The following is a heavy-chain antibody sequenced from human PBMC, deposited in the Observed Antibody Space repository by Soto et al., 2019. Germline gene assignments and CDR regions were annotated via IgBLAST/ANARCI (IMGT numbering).Heavy chain of an antibody. J-gene: IGHJ6*02. V-gene: IGHV3-23*01. Sequence: GVSRRRSCAAAGSTFSSYAMSWVRQAPGKGLEWVSAIRGSGGSTYYADSVKGRFTISRENSKNTLYLQRNSLRAEGTAVYYCANRCRRWHCRDYYGMDVRGQGTTVTVSS. CDR1: GSTFSSYA. CDR2: IRGSGGST. CDR3: ANRCRRWHCRDYYGMDV. D-gene: IGHD2-2*01.